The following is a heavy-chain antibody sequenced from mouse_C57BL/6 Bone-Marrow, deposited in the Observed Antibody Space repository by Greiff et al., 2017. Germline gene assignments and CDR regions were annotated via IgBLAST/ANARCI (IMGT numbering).Heavy chain of an antibody. Sequence: QVQLQQSGAELARPGASVKLSCKASGYTFTSYGISWVKQRTGQGLAWIGEIYPRSGNTYSNEKFKGKATLTADKSSSTAYMELRSLTSEDSAVYFCARNGITTVPFDYCGHGTTLSVSS. CDR2: IYPRSGNT. J-gene: IGHJ2*01. D-gene: IGHD1-1*01. CDR1: GYTFTSYG. V-gene: IGHV1-81*01. CDR3: ARNGITTVPFDY.